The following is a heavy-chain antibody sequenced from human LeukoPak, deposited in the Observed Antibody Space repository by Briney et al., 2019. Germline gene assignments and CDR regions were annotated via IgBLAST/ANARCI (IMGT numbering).Heavy chain of an antibody. CDR3: ARDSGGSSPFDY. D-gene: IGHD4-23*01. CDR1: GFTFSSYG. Sequence: PGGSLRLSCAASGFTFSSYGMHWVRQAPGKGLEWVAFIRYDGSNKYYADPVKGRFTISRDNARNSLYLQMNSLRAEDTAIYYCARDSGGSSPFDYWGQGTLVTVSS. CDR2: IRYDGSNK. V-gene: IGHV3-30*02. J-gene: IGHJ4*02.